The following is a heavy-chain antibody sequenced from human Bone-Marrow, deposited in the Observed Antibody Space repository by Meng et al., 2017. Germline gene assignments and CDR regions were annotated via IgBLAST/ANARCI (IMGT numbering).Heavy chain of an antibody. V-gene: IGHV4-34*01. CDR2: INHSGST. Sequence: QVQLQRWGAGLLKPSESLSLRCFVSGGSFIDYDWSWIRQPPGKGLEWIGEINHSGSTNYNPSLESLATISVDTSQNNLSLKLSSVTAADSAVYYCARGPTTMAHDFDYWGQGTLVTVSS. J-gene: IGHJ4*02. D-gene: IGHD4-11*01. CDR3: ARGPTTMAHDFDY. CDR1: GGSFIDYD.